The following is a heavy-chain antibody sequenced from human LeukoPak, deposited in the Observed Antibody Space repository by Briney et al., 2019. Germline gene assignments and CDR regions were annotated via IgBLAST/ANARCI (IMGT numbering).Heavy chain of an antibody. V-gene: IGHV4-34*01. CDR3: ARATYYYGSGALRFYYYGMDV. CDR2: INNSGST. D-gene: IGHD3-10*01. Sequence: SETLSLTCAVYGGSLSGYYWRWLGQTPGKGVEWGGEINNSGSTNYNTYLKSRVTISVDTSKNQFSLKLSSVTAADTAVYYCARATYYYGSGALRFYYYGMDVWGQGTTVTVSS. CDR1: GGSLSGYY. J-gene: IGHJ6*02.